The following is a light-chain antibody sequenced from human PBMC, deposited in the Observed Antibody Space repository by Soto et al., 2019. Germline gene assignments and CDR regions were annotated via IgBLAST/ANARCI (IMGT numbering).Light chain of an antibody. V-gene: IGLV2-14*01. J-gene: IGLJ1*01. CDR2: DVS. Sequence: QSVLTQPASVSGSPGQSITISCTGTSSDVGGYNYVSWYQQHPGKAPKLMIYDVSNRSSGVSNRFSGSKSGNTASLTISGLQAEDEADYYCSSYTSSSTPHVFGTGTKVTVL. CDR3: SSYTSSSTPHV. CDR1: SSDVGGYNY.